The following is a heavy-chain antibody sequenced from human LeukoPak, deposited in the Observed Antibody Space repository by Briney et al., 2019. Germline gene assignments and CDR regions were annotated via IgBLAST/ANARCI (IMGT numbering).Heavy chain of an antibody. V-gene: IGHV4-34*01. CDR1: GGSLSGYY. CDR2: INHSGST. CDR3: ARGLTYDSSGYYYYNWFDP. Sequence: SETLSLTCAVYGGSLSGYYWSWIRQPPGKGLEWIGEINHSGSTNYNPSLKSRVTISVDTSKNQFSLKLSSVTAADTAVYYCARGLTYDSSGYYYYNWFDPWGQGTLVTVSS. D-gene: IGHD3-22*01. J-gene: IGHJ5*02.